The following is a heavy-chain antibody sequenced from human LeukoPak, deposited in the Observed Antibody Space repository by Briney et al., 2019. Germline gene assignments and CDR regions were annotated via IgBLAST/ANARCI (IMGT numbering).Heavy chain of an antibody. CDR1: GGSISSGGYY. J-gene: IGHJ6*02. CDR3: ARSDIPYSSSWLPGYYYYGMDV. Sequence: SETLSLTCTVSGGSISSGGYYWSWIRQHPGKGLEWIGYIYYSGSTYYNPSLKSRVTISVDTSKNQFSLKLSSVTAADTAVYYCARSDIPYSSSWLPGYYYYGMDVWGQGTTVTVSS. V-gene: IGHV4-31*03. D-gene: IGHD6-13*01. CDR2: IYYSGST.